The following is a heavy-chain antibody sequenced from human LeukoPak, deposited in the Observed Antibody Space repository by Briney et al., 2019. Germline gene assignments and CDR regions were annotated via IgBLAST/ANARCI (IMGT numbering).Heavy chain of an antibody. CDR1: GFTFSDYD. CDR3: ARVAKERVGGVYYFDY. D-gene: IGHD1-1*01. J-gene: IGHJ4*02. Sequence: PGGSLRLSCAASGFTFSDYDMHWVRQATGEGLEWVSAIGTAGDTYYTGSVKGRFTISRENAKNSLYLQMNSLRAGDTAVYNCARVAKERVGGVYYFDYWGQGTLVTVSS. CDR2: IGTAGDT. V-gene: IGHV3-13*01.